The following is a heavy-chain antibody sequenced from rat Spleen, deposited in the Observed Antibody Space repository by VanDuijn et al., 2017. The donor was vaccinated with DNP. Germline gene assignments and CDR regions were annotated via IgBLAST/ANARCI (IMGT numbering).Heavy chain of an antibody. CDR3: ARIGDYHDGGDGYVLDA. CDR1: GFTFSNYD. J-gene: IGHJ3*01. V-gene: IGHV5-7*01. D-gene: IGHD1-12*02. CDR2: IIYDGSST. Sequence: EVQLVESGGGLVQPGRSLKLSCAASGFTFSNYDMAWVRQATKKGLEWVANIIYDGSSTYYPDSVKGRFTICRDNAKDALYLQGDRLRSEDTATYDCARIGDYHDGGDGYVLDAWGQGTLVTVSS.